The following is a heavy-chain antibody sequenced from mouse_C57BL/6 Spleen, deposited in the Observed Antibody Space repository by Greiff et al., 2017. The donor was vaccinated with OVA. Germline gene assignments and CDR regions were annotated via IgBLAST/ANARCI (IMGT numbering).Heavy chain of an antibody. Sequence: VQLQQSGAELVRPGSSVKLSCKASGYTFTSYWMHWVKQRPIQGLEWIGNIDPSDSETHYNQKFKDKATLTVDKSSSTAYMQLSSLTSEDSAVYYCAREVVYYDYGGYFDYWGQGTTLTVSS. V-gene: IGHV1-52*01. CDR2: IDPSDSET. D-gene: IGHD2-4*01. CDR3: AREVVYYDYGGYFDY. J-gene: IGHJ2*01. CDR1: GYTFTSYW.